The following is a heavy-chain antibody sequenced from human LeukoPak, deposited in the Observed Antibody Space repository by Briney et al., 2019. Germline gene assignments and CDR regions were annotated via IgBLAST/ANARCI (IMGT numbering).Heavy chain of an antibody. CDR3: ARDGVQGGGKGPKNFDY. CDR2: ISANNGEI. V-gene: IGHV1-18*04. CDR1: GYTFTNYG. Sequence: GASVKVSCKASGYTFTNYGISWVRQAPGQGLEWMSWISANNGEIRYAQNFQGRVTMTTDTSTTTAYMELRSLRSDDTAVYYCARDGVQGGGKGPKNFDYWGQGTLVTVSS. J-gene: IGHJ4*02. D-gene: IGHD4-23*01.